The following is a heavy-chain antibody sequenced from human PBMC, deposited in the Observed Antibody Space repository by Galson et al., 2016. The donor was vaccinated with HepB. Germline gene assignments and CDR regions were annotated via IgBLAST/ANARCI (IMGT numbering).Heavy chain of an antibody. CDR1: GASISTYY. Sequence: SETLSLTCTVSGASISTYYWSWLRHPPGKGLEWIGFIYDRGITAYSPSLKSRVTISVDSSKTQYSLKLRSVTAADTAFYYCARGLNWFDPWGQGTLVTVSS. CDR3: ARGLNWFDP. V-gene: IGHV4-59*01. J-gene: IGHJ5*02. CDR2: IYDRGIT.